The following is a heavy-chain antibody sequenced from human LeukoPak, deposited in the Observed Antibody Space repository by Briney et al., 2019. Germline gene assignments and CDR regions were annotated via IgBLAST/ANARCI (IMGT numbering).Heavy chain of an antibody. J-gene: IGHJ4*02. CDR2: IWYDGSNK. V-gene: IGHV3-33*08. D-gene: IGHD1-14*01. CDR1: GFTFSSYG. CDR3: ANYRS. Sequence: GGSLRLSCSASGFTFSSYGMHWVRQAPGKGLEWVAIIWYDGSNKYYADSVRGRFTISRDDSKNTLYLQMNSLRDEDTAVYYCANYRSWGQGTLVTVSS.